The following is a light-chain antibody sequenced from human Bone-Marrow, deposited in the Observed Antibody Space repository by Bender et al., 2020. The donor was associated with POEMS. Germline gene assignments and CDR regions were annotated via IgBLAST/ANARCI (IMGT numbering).Light chain of an antibody. CDR1: SSNIGNHG. CDR2: YDD. V-gene: IGLV1-36*01. CDR3: SAWDDSLSGGV. J-gene: IGLJ3*02. Sequence: QSVVTQPPSLSEAPRQRVTISCSGSSSNIGNHGVNWYQQLPGEAPKLLIYYDDLLTPGVSDRFSASKSGTSASLAISELQSGEEALYSCSAWDDSLSGGVFGGGTKLTV.